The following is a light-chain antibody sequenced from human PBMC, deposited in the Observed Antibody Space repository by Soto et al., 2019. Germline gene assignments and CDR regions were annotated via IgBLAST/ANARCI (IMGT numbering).Light chain of an antibody. CDR2: WAS. J-gene: IGKJ1*01. CDR1: QSVLYSSNNRDS. V-gene: IGKV4-1*01. CDR3: QQYNNYPRT. Sequence: DIVMTQSPDSLAVSLGERATINCKSSQSVLYSSNNRDSLAWYQQKPGLPPKLLIYWASIRASGVPDRFSGGGSGTDFTLTISSLQADDFATYYCQQYNNYPRTFGQGTKVEVK.